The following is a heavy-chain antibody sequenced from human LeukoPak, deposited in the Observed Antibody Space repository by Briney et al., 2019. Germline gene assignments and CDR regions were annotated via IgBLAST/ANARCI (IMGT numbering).Heavy chain of an antibody. CDR1: GDSMSGYS. V-gene: IGHV4-4*07. J-gene: IGHJ4*02. CDR3: ARVHIVTGTYFDS. D-gene: IGHD3-10*01. Sequence: PSETLSLTCTVSGDSMSGYSWSWLRQPAGKELEWIGRIYSSYFTEYNLSLDGRVTMLIDTSKNQFSLMLDSVTAADTAVYYCARVHIVTGTYFDSWGQGALVTVSS. CDR2: IYSSYFT.